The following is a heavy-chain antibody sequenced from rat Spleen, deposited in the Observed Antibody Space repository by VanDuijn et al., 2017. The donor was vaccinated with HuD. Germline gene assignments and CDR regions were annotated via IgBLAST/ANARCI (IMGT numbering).Heavy chain of an antibody. CDR3: ARGGGSPYYFEY. CDR1: GFSLNSYH. Sequence: QVQLKESGPGLVQPSQTLSLTCTVSGFSLNSYHVSWVRQPPGKGLEWMGVIWNTGGTRYNSALKSRLSISKDTAKSQVLLKMNSLQTEDTATYYCARGGGSPYYFEYWGQGVMVTVSS. CDR2: IWNTGGT. D-gene: IGHD1-11*01. J-gene: IGHJ2*01. V-gene: IGHV2-41*01.